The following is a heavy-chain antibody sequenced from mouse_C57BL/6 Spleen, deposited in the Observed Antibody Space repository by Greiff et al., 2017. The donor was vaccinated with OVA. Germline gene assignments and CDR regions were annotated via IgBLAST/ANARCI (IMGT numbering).Heavy chain of an antibody. CDR3: AREREGYYFDY. J-gene: IGHJ2*01. V-gene: IGHV1-82*01. CDR2: IYPGDGDT. Sequence: VKLVESGPELVKPGASVKISCKASGYAFSSSWMNWVKQRPGKGLEWIGRIYPGDGDTNYNGKFKGKATLTADKSSSTAYMQLSSLTSEDSAVYFCAREREGYYFDYWGQGTTLTVSS. CDR1: GYAFSSSW.